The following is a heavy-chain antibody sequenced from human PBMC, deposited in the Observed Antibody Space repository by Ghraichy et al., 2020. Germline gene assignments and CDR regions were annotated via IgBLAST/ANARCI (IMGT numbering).Heavy chain of an antibody. CDR2: IYYSGST. CDR1: GGSISSYY. D-gene: IGHD3-22*01. J-gene: IGHJ3*02. Sequence: SETLSLTCTVSGGSISSYYWSWIRQPPGKGLEWIGYIYYSGSTNYNPSLKSRVTISVDTSKNQFPLKLSSVTAADTAVYYCARSPTYYYDSSGYEDAFDIWGQGTMVTVSS. V-gene: IGHV4-59*01. CDR3: ARSPTYYYDSSGYEDAFDI.